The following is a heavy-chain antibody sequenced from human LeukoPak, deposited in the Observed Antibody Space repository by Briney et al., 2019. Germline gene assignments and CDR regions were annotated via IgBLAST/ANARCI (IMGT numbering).Heavy chain of an antibody. V-gene: IGHV3-30-3*01. CDR2: ISYDGSNK. CDR3: ARRGSSGCFDY. CDR1: GFTFSTYT. J-gene: IGHJ4*02. Sequence: GGSLRLSCAASGFTFSTYTMHWVRQAPGKGLEWVAVISYDGSNKYYADSVKGRFTISRDNSENTLYLQMNSLRAEDTAVYYCARRGSSGCFDYWGQGTLVTVST. D-gene: IGHD6-19*01.